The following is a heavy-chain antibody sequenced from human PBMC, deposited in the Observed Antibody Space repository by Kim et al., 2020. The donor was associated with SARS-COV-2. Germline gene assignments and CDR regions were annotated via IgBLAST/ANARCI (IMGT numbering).Heavy chain of an antibody. Sequence: GGSLRLSCAASGFTFNSYSMNWVRQAPGKGLEWVSSISSSSSYIYYADSVKGRFTISRDNAKNSLYLQMNSLRAEDTAVYYCARGPFSGSYYKALDYWGQGTLVTVSS. CDR3: ARGPFSGSYYKALDY. V-gene: IGHV3-21*01. CDR2: ISSSSSYI. CDR1: GFTFNSYS. J-gene: IGHJ4*02. D-gene: IGHD3-10*01.